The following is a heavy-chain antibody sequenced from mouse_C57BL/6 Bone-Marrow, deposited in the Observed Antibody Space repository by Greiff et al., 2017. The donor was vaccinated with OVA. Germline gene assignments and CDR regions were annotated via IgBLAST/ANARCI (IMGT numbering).Heavy chain of an antibody. V-gene: IGHV1-5*01. D-gene: IGHD2-10*01. CDR3: TRSPPYYFYYAMDY. CDR1: GYTFTSYW. J-gene: IGHJ4*01. CDR2: IYPGNSDT. Sequence: EVQLQQSGPVLARPGASVKMSCKTSGYTFTSYWMHWVKQRPGQGLEWIGAIYPGNSDTSYNQKFKGKAKLTAVTSASTAYMELSSLTNEDSAVYYCTRSPPYYFYYAMDYWGQGTSVTVSS.